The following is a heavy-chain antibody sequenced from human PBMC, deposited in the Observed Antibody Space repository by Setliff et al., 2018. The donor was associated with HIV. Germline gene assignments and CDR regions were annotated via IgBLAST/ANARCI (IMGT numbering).Heavy chain of an antibody. Sequence: ASVKVSCKASRSTFNSHTINWVRQAPGQGLDWMGRINPTGGSTRNTQKFQGRVAMTRDTSTSTVYMELSSLRSEDTAVYYCASAGAWQRNALDIWGQGTMVTVS. CDR1: RSTFNSHT. V-gene: IGHV1-46*02. CDR2: INPTGGST. J-gene: IGHJ3*02. D-gene: IGHD5-12*01. CDR3: ASAGAWQRNALDI.